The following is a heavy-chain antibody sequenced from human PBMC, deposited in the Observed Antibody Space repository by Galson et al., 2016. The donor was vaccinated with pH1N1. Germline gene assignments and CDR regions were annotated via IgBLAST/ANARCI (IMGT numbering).Heavy chain of an antibody. Sequence: PALVKPTQTLTLTCTFSGFSLGTSGVGVGWIRQSPGKALEWLALIYWDDDKRYSPSLKSRLTITKDTSKNQMVLTMTNMDPVDTATYYCAHNRQRSGGTYYRPFDYWGQGTLVTVSS. V-gene: IGHV2-5*02. CDR2: IYWDDDK. D-gene: IGHD1-26*01. CDR3: AHNRQRSGGTYYRPFDY. J-gene: IGHJ4*02. CDR1: GFSLGTSGVG.